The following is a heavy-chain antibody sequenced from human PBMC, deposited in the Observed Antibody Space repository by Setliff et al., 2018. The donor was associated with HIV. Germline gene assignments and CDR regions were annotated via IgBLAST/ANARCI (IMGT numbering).Heavy chain of an antibody. CDR1: GGTFSSYG. CDR3: ARDQTGVAAAAFGGGSAWSDEGFDI. V-gene: IGHV1-69*13. CDR2: IIPMYNIP. Sequence: SVKVSCKASGGTFSSYGITLVQQAPGQGLEWMGMIIPMYNIPAYAQKFQGRVTFTADESTITAYMELSSLSSEDTAVYYGARDQTGVAAAAFGGGSAWSDEGFDIWGQGTRGTVS. J-gene: IGHJ3*02. D-gene: IGHD6-13*01.